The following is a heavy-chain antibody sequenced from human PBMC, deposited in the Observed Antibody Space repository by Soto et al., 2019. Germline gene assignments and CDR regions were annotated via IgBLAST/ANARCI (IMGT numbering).Heavy chain of an antibody. CDR2: ISGSGGST. J-gene: IGHJ6*02. D-gene: IGHD3-3*01. Sequence: GSLRLSCAASGFTFSDYAMSWARQAPGKGLEWVSAISGSGGSTYYADSVKGRFTISRDNSKNTLSLQMNSLRAEDSALYYCAKDRNDFWSGYYGPLGGGMDVWGQGTTVTVSS. V-gene: IGHV3-23*01. CDR1: GFTFSDYA. CDR3: AKDRNDFWSGYYGPLGGGMDV.